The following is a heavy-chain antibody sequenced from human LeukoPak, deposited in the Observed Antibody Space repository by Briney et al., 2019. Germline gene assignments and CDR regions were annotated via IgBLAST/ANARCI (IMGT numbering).Heavy chain of an antibody. V-gene: IGHV3-13*01. J-gene: IGHJ4*02. CDR3: ARVAKERVGGVYYFDY. CDR2: IGTAGDT. CDR1: GFTFSDYD. Sequence: QPGGSLRLSCAGSGFTFSDYDMHWVRQATGKGLEWVSAIGTAGDTYYTGSVKGRFTISRENAKNSLYLQMNSLRAGDTAVYYCARVAKERVGGVYYFDYWGQGTLVTVSS. D-gene: IGHD1-1*01.